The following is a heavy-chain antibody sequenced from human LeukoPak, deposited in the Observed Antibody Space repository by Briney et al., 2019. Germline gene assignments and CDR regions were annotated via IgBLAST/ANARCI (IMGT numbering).Heavy chain of an antibody. CDR2: IKQDGSEK. J-gene: IGHJ6*02. D-gene: IGHD2-15*01. V-gene: IGHV3-7*01. CDR1: GFTFSSYW. CDR3: ARENCSGGSCSPYYYYYGMDV. Sequence: GGSLRLSCAASGFTFSSYWMSWVRQAPGKGLEWVANIKQDGSEKYYVDSVKGRFTISRDNAKNSLYLQMNSLRAEDTAVYYCARENCSGGSCSPYYYYYGMDVWGQGTTVTVSS.